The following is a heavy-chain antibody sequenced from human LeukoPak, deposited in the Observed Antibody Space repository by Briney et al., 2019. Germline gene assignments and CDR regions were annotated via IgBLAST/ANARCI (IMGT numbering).Heavy chain of an antibody. Sequence: ASVKVSCMASGYTFTNYGMSWVRQAPGQGLEWMGWISGYNGHTNYAHKFQGRVTMTTDTSANTVYMELESLRSDDTAVYYCARDSHRMYYYATSDYRFDYWGQGTLVTVS. D-gene: IGHD3-22*01. CDR2: ISGYNGHT. CDR3: ARDSHRMYYYATSDYRFDY. J-gene: IGHJ4*02. CDR1: GYTFTNYG. V-gene: IGHV1-18*01.